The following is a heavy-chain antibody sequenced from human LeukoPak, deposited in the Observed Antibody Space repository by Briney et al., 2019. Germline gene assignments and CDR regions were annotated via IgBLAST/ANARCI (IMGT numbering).Heavy chain of an antibody. V-gene: IGHV1-2*02. J-gene: IGHJ6*03. CDR3: ARGPWIQLWLPDYYMDV. CDR1: GYTFTGYY. CDR2: INPNSGGT. D-gene: IGHD5-18*01. Sequence: ASVKVSCKASGYTFTGYYMHWVRQVPGQGLEWMGWINPNSGGTNYAQKFQGRVTMTRDTSISTAYMELSRLRSDDTAVYYCARGPWIQLWLPDYYMDVWGKGTTVTISS.